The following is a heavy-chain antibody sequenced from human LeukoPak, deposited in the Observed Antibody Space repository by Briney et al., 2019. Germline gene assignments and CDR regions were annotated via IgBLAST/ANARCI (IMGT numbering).Heavy chain of an antibody. V-gene: IGHV3-11*06. CDR3: ARDREYYFDY. Sequence: GGSLRLSCAASGFALSDYYMSWIRQAPGKGLDWVSYISSSSIYTNYADSVKGRFTISRDNAKNSLYLQMNSLRAEDTAVYYCARDREYYFDYWGQGTLVTVSS. CDR1: GFALSDYY. J-gene: IGHJ4*02. CDR2: ISSSSIYT.